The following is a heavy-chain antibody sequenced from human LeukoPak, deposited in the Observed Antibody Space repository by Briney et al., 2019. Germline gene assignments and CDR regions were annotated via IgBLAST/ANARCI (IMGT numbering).Heavy chain of an antibody. CDR2: IYHSGST. CDR1: GYSISSGYY. D-gene: IGHD2-2*01. J-gene: IGHJ4*02. CDR3: ARNPLGYCSSTSCYGPSDY. V-gene: IGHV4-38-2*02. Sequence: SETLSLTCTVSGYSISSGYYWGWIRQPPGKGLEWIGSIYHSGSTYYNPSLKSRVTISVDTSKNQFSLKLSSVTAADTAVYYCARNPLGYCSSTSCYGPSDYWGQGTLVTVSS.